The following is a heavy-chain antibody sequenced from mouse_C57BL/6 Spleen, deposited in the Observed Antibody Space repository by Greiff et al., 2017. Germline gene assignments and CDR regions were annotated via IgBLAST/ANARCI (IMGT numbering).Heavy chain of an antibody. CDR1: GYSITSGYD. CDR2: ISYSGST. CDR3: ARGDLDY. V-gene: IGHV3-1*01. J-gene: IGHJ2*01. Sequence: EVKLVESGPGMVKPSQSLSLTCTVTGYSITSGYDWHWIRPFPGNKLEWMGYISYSGSTNYNPSLKSRISITHDTSKNHFFLKLNSVTTEDTATYYCARGDLDYWGQGTTLTVSS.